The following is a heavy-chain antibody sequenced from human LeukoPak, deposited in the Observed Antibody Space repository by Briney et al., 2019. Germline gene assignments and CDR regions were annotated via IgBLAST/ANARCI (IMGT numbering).Heavy chain of an antibody. J-gene: IGHJ3*02. Sequence: GGSLRLSCAASGFTFSSYSMNWVRQAPGKGLEWVSSIGSRSTYTYSADSVKGRFTISRDNPKNSLYLQMNSLRAGDTAVYYCARGGLNFDAFDIWGQGTMVTVSS. V-gene: IGHV3-21*01. D-gene: IGHD1-7*01. CDR1: GFTFSSYS. CDR3: ARGGLNFDAFDI. CDR2: IGSRSTYT.